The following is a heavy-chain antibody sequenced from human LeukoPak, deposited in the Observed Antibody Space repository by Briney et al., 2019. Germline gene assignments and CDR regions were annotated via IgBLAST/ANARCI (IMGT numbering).Heavy chain of an antibody. D-gene: IGHD3-10*01. CDR3: AIRFSRGSGSAIDY. CDR1: GYTFTSYD. J-gene: IGHJ4*02. Sequence: ASVKVSCKASGYTFTSYDINWVRQATGQGLEWMGWMNPNSANTGYAQNFQGRVTMTRNTSISTAYMELSSLRSEDTAVYYCAIRFSRGSGSAIDYWAREPRSPSPQ. V-gene: IGHV1-8*01. CDR2: MNPNSANT.